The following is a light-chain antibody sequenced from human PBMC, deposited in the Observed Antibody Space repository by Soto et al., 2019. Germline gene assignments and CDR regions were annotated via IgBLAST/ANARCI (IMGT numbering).Light chain of an antibody. V-gene: IGKV1-39*01. CDR2: AAS. J-gene: IGKJ4*01. CDR1: QNISSH. CDR3: QQSFSTPPT. Sequence: DIQMTQSPSSLSAFVGDRVTIACRASQNISSHLNWYQQTPGKAPRLLIYAASSLQSAVPSRFSGSGSGTDFTLTIRSLQPEDFATYFCQQSFSTPPTFGGGTKVDIK.